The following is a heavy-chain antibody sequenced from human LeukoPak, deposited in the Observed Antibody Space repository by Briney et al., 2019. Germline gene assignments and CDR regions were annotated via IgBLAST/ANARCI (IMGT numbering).Heavy chain of an antibody. D-gene: IGHD1-26*01. J-gene: IGHJ4*02. Sequence: SETLSLTCTVSGGSISSSSYYWGWIRQPPGKGLEWIGSIYSSGRTYYNASLQSRVTISIETSKNQISLRLNSVTAADTAMYYCAKSGGYGLIDYWGQGTLVTVSS. V-gene: IGHV4-39*01. CDR3: AKSGGYGLIDY. CDR1: GGSISSSSYY. CDR2: IYSSGRT.